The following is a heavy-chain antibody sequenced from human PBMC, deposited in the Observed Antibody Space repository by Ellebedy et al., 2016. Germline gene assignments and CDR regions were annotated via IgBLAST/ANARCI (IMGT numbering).Heavy chain of an antibody. Sequence: SETLSLTCTVSGGSISSSSYYWGWIRQPPGTGLEWIGSIYYSGSTYYNPSLKSRVTISVDTSKNQFSLKLSSVTAADTAVYYCARMRYCGGDCWYFDYWGQGTLVTVSS. V-gene: IGHV4-39*01. CDR1: GGSISSSSYY. CDR2: IYYSGST. D-gene: IGHD2-21*02. CDR3: ARMRYCGGDCWYFDY. J-gene: IGHJ4*02.